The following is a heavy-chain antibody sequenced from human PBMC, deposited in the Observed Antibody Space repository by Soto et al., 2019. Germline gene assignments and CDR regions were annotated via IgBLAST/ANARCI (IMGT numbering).Heavy chain of an antibody. CDR3: ARAPSWYSFDY. J-gene: IGHJ4*02. D-gene: IGHD6-13*01. Sequence: ASVKVSCKASGYTFTSYARRWVRQAPGQRLEWMGWINAGNANTKYSQKFQGRVTFTRDTSASTAYMELSSLRSEDTAVYYCARAPSWYSFDYWGQGTLVTVSS. CDR2: INAGNANT. CDR1: GYTFTSYA. V-gene: IGHV1-3*01.